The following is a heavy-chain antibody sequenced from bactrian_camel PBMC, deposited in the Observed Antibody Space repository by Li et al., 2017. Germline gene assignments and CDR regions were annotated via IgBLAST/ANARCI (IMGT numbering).Heavy chain of an antibody. V-gene: IGHV3S1*01. Sequence: VQLVESGGGMVQPGGSLRLSCVASGITFSNYGMIWVRQAPGKGLEYVSAIDDDSSTTRYADSVKDRFTISRDNAKNTLYLQMHSLKTEDTAVYYCATDYMFRGRGNYWGQGTQVTVS. J-gene: IGHJ4*01. CDR1: GITFSNYG. CDR3: ATDYMFRGRGNY. CDR2: IDDDSSTT.